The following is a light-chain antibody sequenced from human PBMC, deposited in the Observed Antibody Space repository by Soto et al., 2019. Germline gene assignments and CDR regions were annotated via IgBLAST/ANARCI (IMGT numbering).Light chain of an antibody. CDR1: QTVTNNY. CDR3: QQYGSSPLT. V-gene: IGKV3-20*01. J-gene: IGKJ4*01. Sequence: EIVLTQSPGTLSLSPGERATLSCRASQTVTNNYLAWYQQKPGQAPRLVMSGASSRATGIPDRFSGGGSETDFTLTISRLEPEDFAVYYCQQYGSSPLTFGGGTKVDIK. CDR2: GAS.